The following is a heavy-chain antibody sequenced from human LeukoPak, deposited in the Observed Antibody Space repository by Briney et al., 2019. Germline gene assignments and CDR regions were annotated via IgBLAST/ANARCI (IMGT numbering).Heavy chain of an antibody. D-gene: IGHD1-26*01. CDR1: GGSFSGYY. V-gene: IGHV4-34*01. Sequence: SETLSLTCAVYGGSFSGYYWSWIRQPPGKGLEWIGEINHSGSTNYNPSLKSRVTISVDTSKNQFSLKLSSVTAADTAVYYCARLVGATDPWFDPWGRGTLVTVSS. CDR2: INHSGST. J-gene: IGHJ5*02. CDR3: ARLVGATDPWFDP.